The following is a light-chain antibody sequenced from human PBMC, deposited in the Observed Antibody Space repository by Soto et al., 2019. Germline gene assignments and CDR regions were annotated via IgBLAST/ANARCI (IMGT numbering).Light chain of an antibody. V-gene: IGKV3-20*01. CDR2: GES. CDR3: QQYGSSPMYT. J-gene: IGKJ2*01. CDR1: QSVSSSY. Sequence: EIVLTQSPGTLSLSPGERATLSCTASQSVSSSYLDGYQQKPGQAPRLLIYGESVRATGIPDRFSGSGSGTDFTLTISRLEPEDFAVYYCQQYGSSPMYTFGQGTKLDIK.